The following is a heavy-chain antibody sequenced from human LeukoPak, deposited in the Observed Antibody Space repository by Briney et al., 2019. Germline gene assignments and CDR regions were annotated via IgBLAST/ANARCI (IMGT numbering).Heavy chain of an antibody. CDR2: IYTSGST. V-gene: IGHV4-61*02. J-gene: IGHJ4*02. CDR3: AREASSSWSHDFDY. Sequence: SETLSLTCTVSGGSISSGSYYWSWIRQPAGKGLEWIGRIYTSGSTNYNPSLKSRLTISVDTSKNQFSLKLSSVTAADTAVYYCAREASSSWSHDFDYWGQGTLVTVSS. CDR1: GGSISSGSYY. D-gene: IGHD6-13*01.